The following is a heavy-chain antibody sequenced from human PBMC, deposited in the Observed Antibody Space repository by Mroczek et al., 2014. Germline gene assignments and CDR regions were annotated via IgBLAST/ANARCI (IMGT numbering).Heavy chain of an antibody. CDR2: ISWNSGSI. CDR1: GFTFDDYA. V-gene: IGHV3-9*01. J-gene: IGHJ3*02. CDR3: AKNFLRSRHAKYDAFDI. Sequence: ESGGGLVQPGRSLRLSCAASGFTFDDYAMHWVRQAPGKGLEWVSGISWNSGSIGYADSVKGRFTISRDNAKNSLYLQMNSLRAEDTALYYCAKNFLRSRHAKYDAFDIWGQGTMVTV.